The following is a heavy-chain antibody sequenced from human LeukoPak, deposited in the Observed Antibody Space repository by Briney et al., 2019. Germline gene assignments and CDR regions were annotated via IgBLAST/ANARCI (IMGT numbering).Heavy chain of an antibody. Sequence: GGSLRLSCAASGFTFDDYGMSWVRHAPGKGLEWVSGINWNGGSTGYADSVKGRFTISRDNAKNSLYLQMNSLRAEDTALYYCARDYGAASNNWFDPWGQGTLVTVSS. CDR3: ARDYGAASNNWFDP. CDR1: GFTFDDYG. CDR2: INWNGGST. V-gene: IGHV3-20*04. D-gene: IGHD4/OR15-4a*01. J-gene: IGHJ5*02.